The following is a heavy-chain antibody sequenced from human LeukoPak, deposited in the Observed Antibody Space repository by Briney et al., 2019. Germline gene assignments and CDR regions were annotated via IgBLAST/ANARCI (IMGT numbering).Heavy chain of an antibody. CDR3: ARVYPDYYDSSGYDY. CDR2: ISSSGSTI. J-gene: IGHJ4*02. V-gene: IGHV3-11*04. CDR1: GFTFSDYY. D-gene: IGHD3-22*01. Sequence: GGSLRLSCAASGFTFSDYYMSWIRQAPGKGLEWVSYISSSGSTIYYADSVKGRFTISRDNAKNSLYLQMNSLRAEDTAVYYCARVYPDYYDSSGYDYWGQGTLVTVSS.